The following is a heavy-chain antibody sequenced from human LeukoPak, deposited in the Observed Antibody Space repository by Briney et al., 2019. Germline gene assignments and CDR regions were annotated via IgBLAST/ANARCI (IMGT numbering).Heavy chain of an antibody. J-gene: IGHJ4*02. V-gene: IGHV3-30-3*01. CDR3: ARGGPPPSRY. D-gene: IGHD1-26*01. CDR1: GFTFSSYA. CDR2: ISYDGSNK. Sequence: PGGSLRLSCAASGFTFSSYAMHWVRQAPGKGLEWVAVISYDGSNKYYADSVKGRFTISRDNSKNTLYLQMNSLRAEDTAVYYCARGGPPPSRYWGQGTLVTVSS.